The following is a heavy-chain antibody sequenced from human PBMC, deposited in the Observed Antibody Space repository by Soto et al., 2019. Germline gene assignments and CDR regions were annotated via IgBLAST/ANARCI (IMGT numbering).Heavy chain of an antibody. Sequence: QVQLVESGGGVVQPGRSLRLSCAGSGFTFRWFGMNWVRQAPGKGLEWVARISNDGRNEYYVDSVKGRFTISRDNSKNTLYLQMDSLRAEDTAVYYCAKGEVRGIIPSYFDYWGLGTLVTVSS. D-gene: IGHD3-10*01. J-gene: IGHJ4*02. V-gene: IGHV3-30*18. CDR1: GFTFRWFG. CDR3: AKGEVRGIIPSYFDY. CDR2: ISNDGRNE.